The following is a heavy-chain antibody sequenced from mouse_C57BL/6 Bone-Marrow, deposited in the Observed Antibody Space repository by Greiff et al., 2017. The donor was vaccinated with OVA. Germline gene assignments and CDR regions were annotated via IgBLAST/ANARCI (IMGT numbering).Heavy chain of an antibody. CDR2: ISDGGSYT. CDR3: AREEVEATGFAY. D-gene: IGHD1-1*01. CDR1: GFTFSSYA. J-gene: IGHJ3*01. V-gene: IGHV5-4*01. Sequence: DVMLVESGGGLVKPGGSLKLSCAASGFTFSSYAMSWVRQTPEKRLEWVATISDGGSYTYYPDNVKGRFTISRDNAKNNLYLQMSHLKSEDTAMYYCAREEVEATGFAYWGQGTLVTVSA.